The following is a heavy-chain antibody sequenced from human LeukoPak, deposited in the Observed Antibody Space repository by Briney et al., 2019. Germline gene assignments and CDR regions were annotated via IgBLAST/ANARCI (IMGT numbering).Heavy chain of an antibody. CDR3: ARGLTGTLWY. J-gene: IGHJ4*02. Sequence: SETLSLTCAVYGGSFSGYYWSWIRQPPGKGLEWIGEINHSGSTNYNPSLKSRVTISVDTSKNQFSLKLSSVTAADTAVYYCARGLTGTLWYWGQGTLVTVSS. V-gene: IGHV4-34*01. CDR2: INHSGST. D-gene: IGHD1-7*01. CDR1: GGSFSGYY.